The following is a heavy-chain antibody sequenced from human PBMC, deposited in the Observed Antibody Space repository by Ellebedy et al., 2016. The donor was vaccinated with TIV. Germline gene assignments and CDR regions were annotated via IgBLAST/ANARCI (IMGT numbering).Heavy chain of an antibody. J-gene: IGHJ4*02. CDR2: LTGSGATT. D-gene: IGHD6-19*01. Sequence: GESLKISCAASGFDFRTYAMSWVRQAPGREPEWVAGLTGSGATTYYAASVRGRFVISRDNFRNMLFVQMTSRRVEDTAGYYCAKDRSGTATSGGWDQDFDSWGQGTLVTVSA. CDR3: AKDRSGTATSGGWDQDFDS. V-gene: IGHV3-23*01. CDR1: GFDFRTYA.